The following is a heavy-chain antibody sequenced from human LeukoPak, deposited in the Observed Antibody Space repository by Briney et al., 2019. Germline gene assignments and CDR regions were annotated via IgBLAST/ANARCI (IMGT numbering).Heavy chain of an antibody. D-gene: IGHD6-13*01. CDR2: IYYSGST. J-gene: IGHJ4*02. CDR1: GGSISSGGYY. CDR3: ARAVIPLYSSSPVSYYFDY. V-gene: IGHV4-31*03. Sequence: PSQTLSLTCTVSGGSISSGGYYWSWIRQHPGKGLEWIGYIYYSGSTYYNPSLKSRVTISVDTSKNQFSLKLSSVTAADTAVYYCARAVIPLYSSSPVSYYFDYWGQGTLVTVSS.